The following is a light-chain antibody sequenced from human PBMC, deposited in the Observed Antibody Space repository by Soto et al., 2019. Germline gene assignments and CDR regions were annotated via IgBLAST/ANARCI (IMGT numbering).Light chain of an antibody. J-gene: IGLJ2*01. V-gene: IGLV1-40*01. CDR2: GNS. CDR3: QSYDSSLSGVV. Sequence: QSVLTQPPSVYGAPGQRDTICCTGSSSHIGAGYDVHWYQQLPRTAPKLLLYGNSNRPSGVPDRFSGSKSGTSASLAITGLQAEDEADYYCQSYDSSLSGVVFGGGTKLTVL. CDR1: SSHIGAGYD.